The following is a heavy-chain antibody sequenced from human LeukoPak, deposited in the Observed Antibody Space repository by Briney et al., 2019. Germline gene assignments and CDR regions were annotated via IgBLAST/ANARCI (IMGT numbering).Heavy chain of an antibody. Sequence: SVKVSCKASGGTFSSYAISWVRQAPGQGLEWMGGIIPIFGTANYAQKFQGRVTITADESTSTAYMELSSLRSEDTAVYYCAREMYYYDSSGSPLYAFDIWGQGTMVTVSS. D-gene: IGHD3-22*01. V-gene: IGHV1-69*01. CDR2: IIPIFGTA. J-gene: IGHJ3*02. CDR1: GGTFSSYA. CDR3: AREMYYYDSSGSPLYAFDI.